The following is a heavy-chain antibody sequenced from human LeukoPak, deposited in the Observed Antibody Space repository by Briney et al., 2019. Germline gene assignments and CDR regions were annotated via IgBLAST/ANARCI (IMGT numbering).Heavy chain of an antibody. Sequence: GGSLLLSCAASGFIFSNYAMTWVRQAPGKGLEWVSSISGNAGSTYYIDSVKGRFTISRDNSKNTLFLQMNSLRAEDTGMYYCAKYGAPGWSGYCDYWGQGTLVTVSS. V-gene: IGHV3-23*01. J-gene: IGHJ4*02. CDR3: AKYGAPGWSGYCDY. CDR2: ISGNAGST. D-gene: IGHD4/OR15-4a*01. CDR1: GFIFSNYA.